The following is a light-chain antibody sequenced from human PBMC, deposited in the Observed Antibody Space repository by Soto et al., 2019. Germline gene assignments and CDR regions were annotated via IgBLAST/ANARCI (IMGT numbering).Light chain of an antibody. Sequence: DIQMTQSPSSLSASVGDRVTITCRASQSISSYLNWYQQKPGKAPKLRIYAASSLQSGVPSRFSGSVSGTDITLTICGLQPEDFATYYCQQSYSTPITFGRWTRLEIK. CDR3: QQSYSTPIT. CDR1: QSISSY. J-gene: IGKJ5*01. CDR2: AAS. V-gene: IGKV1-39*01.